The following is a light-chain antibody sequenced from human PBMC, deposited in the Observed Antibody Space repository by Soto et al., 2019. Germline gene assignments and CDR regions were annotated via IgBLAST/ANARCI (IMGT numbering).Light chain of an antibody. J-gene: IGKJ1*01. CDR3: HQKYRLPRT. CDR1: QSISTY. V-gene: IGKV1-39*01. Sequence: DIEMTQSPSSLSASVGYRVTITCLASQSISTYLNWYQKKPGKAPKSLIYGASTLQSGVPSRFSGSGSGTDFTLTISSLQPEDFATYFCHQKYRLPRTFGQGTTVDIK. CDR2: GAS.